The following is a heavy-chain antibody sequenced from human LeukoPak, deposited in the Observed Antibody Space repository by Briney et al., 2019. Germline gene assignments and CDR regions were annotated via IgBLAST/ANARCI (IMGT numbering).Heavy chain of an antibody. Sequence: GASVKVSCKASGYNFSNFGTTWVRQAPGQGLEWMGWISAYNGHTNYAQNLQGRVTLTTDTSTYTAYMELRSLRSDDTAVYYCARGEEGSRYDSSGYYPRDWGQGTLVTVSS. CDR3: ARGEEGSRYDSSGYYPRD. D-gene: IGHD3-22*01. CDR2: ISAYNGHT. CDR1: GYNFSNFG. J-gene: IGHJ4*02. V-gene: IGHV1-18*01.